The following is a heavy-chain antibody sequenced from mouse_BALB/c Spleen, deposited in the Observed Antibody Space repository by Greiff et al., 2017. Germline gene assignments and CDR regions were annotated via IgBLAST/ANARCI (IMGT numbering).Heavy chain of an antibody. Sequence: DVMLVESGGGLVQPGGSRKLSCAASGFTFSSFGMHWVRQAPEKGLEWVAYISSGSSTIYYADTVKGRFTISRDNPKNTLFLQMTSLRSEDTAMYYCERFSYGYDSFAYWGQGTLVTVSA. J-gene: IGHJ3*01. CDR2: ISSGSSTI. CDR3: ERFSYGYDSFAY. D-gene: IGHD2-2*01. V-gene: IGHV5-17*02. CDR1: GFTFSSFG.